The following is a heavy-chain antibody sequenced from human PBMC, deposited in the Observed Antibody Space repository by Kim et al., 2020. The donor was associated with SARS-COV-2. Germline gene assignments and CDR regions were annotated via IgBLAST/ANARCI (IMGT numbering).Heavy chain of an antibody. V-gene: IGHV4-34*01. CDR2: INQRGVT. CDR1: GGSFSDYF. D-gene: IGHD6-13*01. Sequence: SETLSLTCALYGGSFSDYFSTWIRQSPGKGLEWIAEINQRGVTNYNPSLKSRVTISIDTSNNQFSLKLNSLTAADTAIYYCAGGKNAGPSWYFDLWGRGPLVIVSS. J-gene: IGHJ2*01. CDR3: AGGKNAGPSWYFDL.